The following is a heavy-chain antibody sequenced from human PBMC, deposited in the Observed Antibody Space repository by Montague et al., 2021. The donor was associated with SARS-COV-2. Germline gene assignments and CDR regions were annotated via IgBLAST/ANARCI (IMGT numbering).Heavy chain of an antibody. J-gene: IGHJ3*01. CDR3: ARLKRYFDSSGSPSAFDF. V-gene: IGHV4-39*02. D-gene: IGHD3-22*01. CDR1: GGSITNNIDY. CDR2: IYYTGNT. Sequence: SETLSLTCTVSGGSITNNIDYWAWIRQPPGKGLEWIGSIYYTGNTYYNPSLKSRATISVVTSKNHFTLKLSSVTAAETAVYYCARLKRYFDSSGSPSAFDFWGQGTKVTVPS.